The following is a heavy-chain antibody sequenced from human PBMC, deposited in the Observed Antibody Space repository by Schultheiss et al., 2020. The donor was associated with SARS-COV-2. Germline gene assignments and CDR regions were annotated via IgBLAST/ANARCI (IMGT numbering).Heavy chain of an antibody. Sequence: GESLKISCAASGFTFSSYAMHWVRQAPGKGLEWVAVISYDGSNKYYADSVKGRFTISRDNSKNTLYLQMNSLRAEDTAVYYCARGRDIVATLAPMDVWGQGTTVTVSS. CDR3: ARGRDIVATLAPMDV. D-gene: IGHD5-12*01. J-gene: IGHJ6*02. CDR1: GFTFSSYA. V-gene: IGHV3-30*07. CDR2: ISYDGSNK.